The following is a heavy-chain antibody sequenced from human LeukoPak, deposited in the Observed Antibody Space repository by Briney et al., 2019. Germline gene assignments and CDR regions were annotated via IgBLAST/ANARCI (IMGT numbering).Heavy chain of an antibody. Sequence: SETLSLTCTVSGGSISSYYWSWIRQPPGKGLEWIGYIYYSGSTNYNPSLKSRVTLSVDTSKNQFSLKLSSVTAADTAVYYCARHGRSGGSCYFDYWGQGTLVTVSS. CDR3: ARHGRSGGSCYFDY. D-gene: IGHD2-15*01. J-gene: IGHJ4*02. V-gene: IGHV4-59*08. CDR2: IYYSGST. CDR1: GGSISSYY.